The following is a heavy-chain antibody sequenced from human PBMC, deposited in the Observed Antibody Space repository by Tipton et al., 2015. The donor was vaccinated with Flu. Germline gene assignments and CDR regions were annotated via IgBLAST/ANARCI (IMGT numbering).Heavy chain of an antibody. V-gene: IGHV5-51*01. J-gene: IGHJ4*02. D-gene: IGHD6-13*01. CDR1: GYSFTSYW. CDR2: IYPGDSDT. Sequence: QLVQSGAEVKKPGESLKISCKGSGYSFTSYWIGWVRQMPGKGLEWMGIIYPGDSDTRYSPSFQGQVTISADKSISTAYLQWSSLKASDTALYYCARQITGYSSSWYFDYWGQGTLVTVSS. CDR3: ARQITGYSSSWYFDY.